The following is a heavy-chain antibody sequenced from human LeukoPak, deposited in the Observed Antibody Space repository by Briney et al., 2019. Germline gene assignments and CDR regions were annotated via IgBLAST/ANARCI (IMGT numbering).Heavy chain of an antibody. D-gene: IGHD3-10*01. Sequence: GASVKVSCKAPGFTFTSSAAQWVRQARGQRLEWIGWIVVGSGNTNYAQKFQERVTITRDMSTSTAYMELSSLRSEDTAVYYCAAAFGRWSAGTFDYWGQGTLVTVSS. J-gene: IGHJ4*02. CDR2: IVVGSGNT. CDR3: AAAFGRWSAGTFDY. CDR1: GFTFTSSA. V-gene: IGHV1-58*01.